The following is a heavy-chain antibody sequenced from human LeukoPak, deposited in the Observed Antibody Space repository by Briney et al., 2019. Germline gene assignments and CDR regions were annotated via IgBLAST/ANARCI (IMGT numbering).Heavy chain of an antibody. CDR2: ILPIFGTA. D-gene: IGHD3-22*01. J-gene: IGHJ4*02. Sequence: SSVKDSCKASGGAYSSYAISWLRQARGQGLEWMGRILPIFGTANYAQKFQGRVTITTDESTSTAYVELSRLRSEDTAVYYCARDALIDYYDSSGPHDYWGQGTGVTVSA. CDR1: GGAYSSYA. V-gene: IGHV1-69*05. CDR3: ARDALIDYYDSSGPHDY.